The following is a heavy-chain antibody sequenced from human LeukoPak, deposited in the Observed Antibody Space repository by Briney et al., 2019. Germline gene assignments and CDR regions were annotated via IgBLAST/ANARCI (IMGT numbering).Heavy chain of an antibody. Sequence: GGSLRLSCAASGFTFDDYGMTWVRQAPGEGLEWVSGINWNGGSTGYVDSVKGRFTISRDNAKNSLYLQMNSLRAEDTALYYCARRGYSGYDSYFYYMDVWGKGTTVTVSS. D-gene: IGHD5-12*01. V-gene: IGHV3-20*04. CDR2: INWNGGST. J-gene: IGHJ6*03. CDR3: ARRGYSGYDSYFYYMDV. CDR1: GFTFDDYG.